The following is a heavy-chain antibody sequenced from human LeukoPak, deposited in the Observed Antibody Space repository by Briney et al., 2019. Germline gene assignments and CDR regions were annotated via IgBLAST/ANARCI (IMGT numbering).Heavy chain of an antibody. D-gene: IGHD3-9*01. J-gene: IGHJ4*02. CDR3: VPDLAWFHYAY. CDR2: ISYDGTNK. V-gene: IGHV3-30*04. Sequence: GGSLRLSCAASQFTFSTYAMHWVRQAPGKGLEWAALISYDGTNKQYADSVKGRFTFSRDNSKNTLFLQINSLGAEDTAVYYCVPDLAWFHYAYWGQGTLVTVSS. CDR1: QFTFSTYA.